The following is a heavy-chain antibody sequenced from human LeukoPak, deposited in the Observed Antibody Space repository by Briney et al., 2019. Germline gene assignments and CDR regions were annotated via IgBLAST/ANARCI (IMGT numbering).Heavy chain of an antibody. J-gene: IGHJ4*02. V-gene: IGHV3-21*01. D-gene: IGHD2-2*01. CDR2: ISSSSSYI. CDR3: AGGPAGDCSSTSCSFDY. CDR1: GFTFSSYS. Sequence: PGGSLRLSCAASGFTFSSYSMNWVRQAPGKGLEWVSSISSSSSYIYYADSVKGRFTISRDNAKNSLYLQMNSLRAEDTAVYYCAGGPAGDCSSTSCSFDYWGQGTLVTVSS.